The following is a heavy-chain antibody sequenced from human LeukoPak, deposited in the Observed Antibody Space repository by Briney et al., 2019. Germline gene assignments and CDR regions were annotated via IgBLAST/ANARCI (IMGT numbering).Heavy chain of an antibody. CDR2: ISGYNGNT. CDR3: ARGQGYSYLDY. J-gene: IGHJ4*02. V-gene: IGHV1-18*04. CDR1: GYTFTGYY. Sequence: ASVKVSCKASGYTFTGYYMHWVRQAPGQGLEWMGWISGYNGNTNYAQQKLQGRVTMTTDTSTSTAYMELSRLRSDDTAVYYCARGQGYSYLDYWGQGTLVTVSS. D-gene: IGHD5-18*01.